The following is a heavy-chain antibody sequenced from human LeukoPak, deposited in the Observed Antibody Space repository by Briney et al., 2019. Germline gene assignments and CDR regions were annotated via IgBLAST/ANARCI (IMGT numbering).Heavy chain of an antibody. CDR2: ISAYNGYI. CDR1: GYTFTSYY. J-gene: IGHJ6*02. Sequence: ASVKVSCKASGYTFTSYYMHWVRQAPGQGLEWMGWISAYNGYINSTHKFQGRVTMTTDTSTSTAYMELRSLRSDDTAVYYCARVRSYDYVWGSYNGMDVWGQGTTVTVSS. V-gene: IGHV1-18*04. CDR3: ARVRSYDYVWGSYNGMDV. D-gene: IGHD3-16*01.